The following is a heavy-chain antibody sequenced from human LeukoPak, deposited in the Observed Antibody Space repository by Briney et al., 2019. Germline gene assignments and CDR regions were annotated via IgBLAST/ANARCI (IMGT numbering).Heavy chain of an antibody. CDR1: EFTVSTNY. D-gene: IGHD3-22*01. Sequence: GGSLRLSCVASEFTVSTNYMSWVRQAPGKGLEWVSIIHIDGDTHYADSVKGRFTFSRDNSKNTLYLQMNSLRSEDTAVYCCARDGLDSSGPVAFDIWGQGTMVTVSS. CDR3: ARDGLDSSGPVAFDI. V-gene: IGHV3-66*01. CDR2: IHIDGDT. J-gene: IGHJ3*02.